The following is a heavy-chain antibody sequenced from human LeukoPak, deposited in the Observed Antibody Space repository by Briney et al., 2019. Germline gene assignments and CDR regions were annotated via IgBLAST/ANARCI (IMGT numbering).Heavy chain of an antibody. D-gene: IGHD2-2*01. CDR1: GYTFTSYD. CDR3: ARGDCSSTSCHNWFDP. V-gene: IGHV1-8*01. J-gene: IGHJ5*02. Sequence: GASVKVSRKASGYTFTSYDINWVRQATGQGLEWMGWMNPNSGNTGYAQRFQGRVTMTRNTSISTAYMELSSLRSEDTAVYYCARGDCSSTSCHNWFDPWGQGTLVTVSS. CDR2: MNPNSGNT.